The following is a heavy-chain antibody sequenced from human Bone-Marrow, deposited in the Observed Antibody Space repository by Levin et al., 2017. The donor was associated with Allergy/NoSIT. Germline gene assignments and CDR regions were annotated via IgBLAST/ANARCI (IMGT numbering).Heavy chain of an antibody. CDR1: GYAFSTFG. CDR2: INAYNGNT. Sequence: GESLKISCRTSGYAFSTFGFTWVRQAPGQGLEWVGWINAYNGNTVYGKKFQGRVTLTTDTSTSTAYMDLRSLRSDDTAVYYCARDPSTTYSRDFDYWGQGSLVTVSS. V-gene: IGHV1-18*01. CDR3: ARDPSTTYSRDFDY. J-gene: IGHJ4*02. D-gene: IGHD2-21*01.